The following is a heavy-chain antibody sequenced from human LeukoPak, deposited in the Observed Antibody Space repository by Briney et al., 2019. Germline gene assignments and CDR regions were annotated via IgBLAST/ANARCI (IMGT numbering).Heavy chain of an antibody. D-gene: IGHD6-19*01. CDR1: GGSISSYY. Sequence: SETLSLTCTVSGGSISSYYWSWIRQPPGKGLEWIGYIYYSGSTNYNPPLTSRVTISVDTSKNQFSLKLSSVTAADTAVYYCASTNFSSGWYGAFDIWGQGTMVTVSS. CDR2: IYYSGST. V-gene: IGHV4-59*01. CDR3: ASTNFSSGWYGAFDI. J-gene: IGHJ3*02.